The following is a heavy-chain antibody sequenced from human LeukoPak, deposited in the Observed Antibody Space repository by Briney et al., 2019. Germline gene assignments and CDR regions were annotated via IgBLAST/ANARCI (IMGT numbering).Heavy chain of an antibody. CDR2: ISGSGGST. V-gene: IGHV3-23*01. CDR1: GFTFSSYA. Sequence: GGSLRLPCAASGFTFSSYAMSWVRQAPGKGREWVSAISGSGGSTYYGDSVKGRFTISRDNSKNTLYLQMNSLRAEDTAVYYCAKELLWFGESSILADYWGQGTLVTVSS. CDR3: AKELLWFGESSILADY. J-gene: IGHJ4*02. D-gene: IGHD3-10*01.